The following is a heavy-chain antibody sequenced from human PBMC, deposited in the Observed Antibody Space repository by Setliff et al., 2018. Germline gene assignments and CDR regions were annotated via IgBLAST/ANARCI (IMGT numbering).Heavy chain of an antibody. CDR1: GYNFASYW. CDR2: IYPDDSDT. CDR3: ARQIGSSLSHFYYYMDV. Sequence: PGASLKISCKGSGYNFASYWIAWVRQMPGKGLEWMGIIYPDDSDTRYSPSFQGQVTISADKSISTAYLQWSSLKASDTAMYYCARQIGSSLSHFYYYMDVWGKGTTVTVSS. D-gene: IGHD6-19*01. V-gene: IGHV5-51*01. J-gene: IGHJ6*03.